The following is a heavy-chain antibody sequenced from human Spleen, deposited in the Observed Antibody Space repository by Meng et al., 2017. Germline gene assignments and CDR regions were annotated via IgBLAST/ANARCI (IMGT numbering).Heavy chain of an antibody. CDR1: GFSFSDHY. J-gene: IGHJ6*02. CDR3: ARDRDCYHSSGSTYCYYAVDV. V-gene: IGHV3-11*04. D-gene: IGHD3-22*01. CDR2: ISSSGSIM. Sequence: GESLKISCVASGFSFSDHYMIWIRQPPGKGLEWVSYISSSGSIMYYADSVRGRFTISRDNAKNSLYLHMNALRAEDTAVYYCARDRDCYHSSGSTYCYYAVDVWGHGTTVTVSS.